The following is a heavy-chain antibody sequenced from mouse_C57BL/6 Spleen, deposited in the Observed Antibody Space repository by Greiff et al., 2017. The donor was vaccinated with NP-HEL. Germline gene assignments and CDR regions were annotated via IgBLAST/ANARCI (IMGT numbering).Heavy chain of an antibody. D-gene: IGHD3-2*02. CDR2: IDPSDSYT. Sequence: VQLQQSGAELVMPGASVKLSCKASGYTFTSYWMHWVKQRPGQGLEWIGEIDPSDSYTNYNQKFKGKSTLTVDKSSSTAYMQLSSLTSEDSAVYYCARRDSSGSFAYWGQGTLVTVSA. J-gene: IGHJ3*01. CDR1: GYTFTSYW. CDR3: ARRDSSGSFAY. V-gene: IGHV1-69*01.